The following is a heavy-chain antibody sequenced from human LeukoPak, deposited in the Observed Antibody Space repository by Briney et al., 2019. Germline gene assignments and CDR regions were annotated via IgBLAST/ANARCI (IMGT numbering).Heavy chain of an antibody. V-gene: IGHV3-9*01. CDR1: GFTFDDYA. Sequence: PGGSLRLSCAASGFTFDDYAMHWARHAPGKGLEWVSGISWNSGSIGYADSVKGRFTISRDNAKNSLYLQMNSLRAEDTALYYCAKVTMVRGVIPSYGMDVWGQGTTVTVSS. CDR2: ISWNSGSI. J-gene: IGHJ6*02. D-gene: IGHD3-10*01. CDR3: AKVTMVRGVIPSYGMDV.